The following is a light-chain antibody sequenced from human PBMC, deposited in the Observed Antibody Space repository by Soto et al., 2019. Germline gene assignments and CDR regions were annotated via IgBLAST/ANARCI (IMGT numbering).Light chain of an antibody. CDR1: QDINYY. J-gene: IGKJ1*01. V-gene: IGKV1-27*01. Sequence: IQLTQSPSSLSASVGDRVTITCRASQDINYYLAWYQQKPGEAPKLLLYAASILRSGVPSRFSGSGSGTDFTLTISSLQPEDVATYYCQKYNSPPRTFGQGTRV. CDR2: AAS. CDR3: QKYNSPPRT.